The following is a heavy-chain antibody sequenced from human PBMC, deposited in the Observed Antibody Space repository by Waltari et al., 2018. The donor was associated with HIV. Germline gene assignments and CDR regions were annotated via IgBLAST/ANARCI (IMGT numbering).Heavy chain of an antibody. CDR3: ARESGYQLVRWLDP. CDR2: INPISGGT. V-gene: IGHV1-2*02. J-gene: IGHJ5*02. CDR1: GYMFTGHY. D-gene: IGHD2-2*01. Sequence: QVHLVQSGPEEKKPGASMKVSCKASGYMFTGHYMHWLRQAPGQGLEWMGWINPISGGTNYAQTLQGRVTMTRDASINTVYMELKSLRYDDTAMYYCARESGYQLVRWLDPWGQGTRVTVSS.